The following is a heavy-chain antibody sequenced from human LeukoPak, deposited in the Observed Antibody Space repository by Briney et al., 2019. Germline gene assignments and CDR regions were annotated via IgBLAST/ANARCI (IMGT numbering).Heavy chain of an antibody. V-gene: IGHV4-30-4*01. J-gene: IGHJ4*02. CDR1: GGSISRGYYY. CDR2: IYYSGST. CDR3: ARAVVWGSYRPLDY. Sequence: PSQTLSLTCTVSGGSISRGYYYWSWIRQPPGKGLEWIGYIYYSGSTYYNPSLKSRVTISVDTSKNQFSLKLSSVTAADTAVYYCARAVVWGSYRPLDYWGQGTLVTVSS. D-gene: IGHD3-16*02.